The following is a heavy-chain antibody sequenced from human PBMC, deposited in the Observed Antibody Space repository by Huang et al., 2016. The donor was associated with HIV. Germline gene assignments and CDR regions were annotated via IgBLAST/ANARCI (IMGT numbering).Heavy chain of an antibody. CDR2: IYYSGNT. D-gene: IGHD6-19*01. CDR3: ARHGRVAGHYYNNMDV. CDR1: GGSISSSSYY. Sequence: LQLQESGPGLVKSSETLSLICTVSGGSISSSSYYWDWIRQPPGKGPEWIGSIYYSGNTYYNPPLKSRVTISVDTSKNQFSVKVNSVTAADTAVYYCARHGRVAGHYYNNMDVWGRGTTVTVSS. J-gene: IGHJ6*02. V-gene: IGHV4-39*01.